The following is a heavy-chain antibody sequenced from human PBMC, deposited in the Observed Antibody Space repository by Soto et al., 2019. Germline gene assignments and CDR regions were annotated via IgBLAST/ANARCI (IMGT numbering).Heavy chain of an antibody. V-gene: IGHV3-30*04. CDR1: GFTFSSYA. CDR2: ISYDGSNK. Sequence: PGGSLRLSCAASGFTFSSYAMHWVRQAPGKGLEWVAVISYDGSNKYYADPVKGRFTISRDNSKNTLYLQMNSLRAEDTAVYYCAKDEYSSMISFTSSTSGHNWGQGTLVTVSS. J-gene: IGHJ4*02. D-gene: IGHD5-18*01. CDR3: AKDEYSSMISFTSSTSGHN.